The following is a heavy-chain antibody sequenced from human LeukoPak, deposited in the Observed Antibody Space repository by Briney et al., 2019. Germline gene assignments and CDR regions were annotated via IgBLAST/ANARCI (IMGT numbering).Heavy chain of an antibody. CDR3: AKGVDSGGTCYSSIDC. V-gene: IGHV3-23*01. D-gene: IGHD2-15*01. CDR2: ISGSGGNT. CDR1: GFSFSNSA. J-gene: IGHJ4*02. Sequence: PGGSLRLSCAASGFSFSNSAMHWVRQAPGKGLEWVSVISGSGGNTLYATSVKGRFSISRDNSKNTLYLQMNSLRAEDTAVYYCAKGVDSGGTCYSSIDCWGQGTLVTVSP.